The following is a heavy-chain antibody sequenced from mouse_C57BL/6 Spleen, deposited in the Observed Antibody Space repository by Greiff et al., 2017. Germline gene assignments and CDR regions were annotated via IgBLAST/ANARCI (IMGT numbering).Heavy chain of an antibody. CDR1: GFTFSDFY. Sequence: EVKLMASGGGLVQSGRSLRLSCATSGFTFSDFYMEWVRQAPGKGLEWIAASRNKANDYTTEYSASVKGRFIVSRDTSQSILYLQMNALRAEDTAIYYCARDLWGDYWGQGTTLTVSS. V-gene: IGHV7-1*01. D-gene: IGHD4-1*01. CDR2: SRNKANDYTT. J-gene: IGHJ2*01. CDR3: ARDLWGDY.